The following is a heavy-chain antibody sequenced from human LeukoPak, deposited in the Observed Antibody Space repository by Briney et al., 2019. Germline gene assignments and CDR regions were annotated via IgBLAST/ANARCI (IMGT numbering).Heavy chain of an antibody. D-gene: IGHD2/OR15-2a*01. J-gene: IGHJ4*02. V-gene: IGHV3-30*02. CDR3: ARDEPSLDSTDLAY. CDR2: IRYDGSNK. CDR1: GCTFSSYG. Sequence: PGGSLRLSCAASGCTFSSYGMQWVRQAPGKGLEWVGFIRYDGSNKYYADSVKGRFTISRDNSKNTLYLQMNSLRAEDTAVYYCARDEPSLDSTDLAYWGQCTLVTVSS.